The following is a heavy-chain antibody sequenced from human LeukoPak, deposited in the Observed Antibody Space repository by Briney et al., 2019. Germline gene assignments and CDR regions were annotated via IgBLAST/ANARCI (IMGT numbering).Heavy chain of an antibody. J-gene: IGHJ3*01. Sequence: GGSLRLSCAASGFTFSSYEMNWVRQAPGKGLEWVSYISSSGSSIYYADSVKGRFTISRDNAKNSLYLQMNSLRAEDTAVYYCASWGRYSSGSFDVWGQGTMVTVSS. D-gene: IGHD6-19*01. V-gene: IGHV3-48*03. CDR1: GFTFSSYE. CDR3: ASWGRYSSGSFDV. CDR2: ISSSGSSI.